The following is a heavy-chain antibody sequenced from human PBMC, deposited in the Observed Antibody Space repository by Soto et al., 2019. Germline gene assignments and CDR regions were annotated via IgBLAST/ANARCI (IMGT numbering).Heavy chain of an antibody. D-gene: IGHD6-6*01. Sequence: ASVKVSCKASGYTFTSYGISWVRQAPGQGLEWMGWISAYNGNTNYAQKLQGRVTITRDTSASTAYMELSSLRSEDTAVYYCARGGSSSNFSYYYGMDVWGQGTTVTVSS. CDR1: GYTFTSYG. J-gene: IGHJ6*02. CDR2: ISAYNGNT. V-gene: IGHV1-18*04. CDR3: ARGGSSSNFSYYYGMDV.